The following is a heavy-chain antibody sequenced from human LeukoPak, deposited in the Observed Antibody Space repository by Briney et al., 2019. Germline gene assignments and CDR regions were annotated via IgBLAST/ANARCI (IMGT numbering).Heavy chain of an antibody. J-gene: IGHJ4*02. CDR3: AKSWCETICYGIYD. Sequence: GSLRLSCAASGFTFISYEMNWVRQARGKGLEWVAFIRYNGSNKYYADSVKGRFTISRDTCKNTLYLQMNRLRAEDTAVYDCAKSWCETICYGIYDWGQGTLVTVS. V-gene: IGHV3-30*02. CDR1: GFTFISYE. CDR2: IRYNGSNK. D-gene: IGHD2-2*01.